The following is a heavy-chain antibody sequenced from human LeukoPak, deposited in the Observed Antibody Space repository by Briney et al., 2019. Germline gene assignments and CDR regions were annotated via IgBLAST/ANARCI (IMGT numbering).Heavy chain of an antibody. D-gene: IGHD5-24*01. CDR2: IYYSGST. CDR1: GGSISSYY. CDR3: ARVGSPRDGYNTLDY. V-gene: IGHV4-59*01. J-gene: IGHJ4*02. Sequence: PSETLSLTCTVSGGSISSYYWSWIRQPPGKGLEWIGYIYYSGSTNYNPSLKSRVTISVDTSRNQFSLKLSSVTAADTAVYYCARVGSPRDGYNTLDYWGQGTLVAVSS.